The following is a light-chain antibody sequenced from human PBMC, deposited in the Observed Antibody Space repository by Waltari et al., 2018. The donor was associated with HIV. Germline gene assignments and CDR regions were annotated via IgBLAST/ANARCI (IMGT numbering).Light chain of an antibody. Sequence: NFMLTQPHSVSASPGQPVTISCHRRRRSIARHYVPWSQQRPGSAPTTVIYEDNQRPSGVPDRFSGSIDSSSNSASLTISGLKTEDEADYYCQSYDSSNLWVFGGGTKLTVL. J-gene: IGLJ3*02. CDR3: QSYDSSNLWV. CDR2: EDN. CDR1: RRSIARHY. V-gene: IGLV6-57*03.